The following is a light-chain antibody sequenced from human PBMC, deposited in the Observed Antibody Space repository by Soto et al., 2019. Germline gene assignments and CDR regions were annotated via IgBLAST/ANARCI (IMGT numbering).Light chain of an antibody. CDR2: DAS. V-gene: IGKV3-20*01. CDR1: QSVRSRY. CDR3: QQYGSSVT. J-gene: IGKJ4*01. Sequence: DIVLTQSPGTLSLSPGERATLSCRASQSVRSRYLAWYQQKAGQAPRLLIYDASMMDTGIPDRFSGSGSGTDFTLTISNLEPEAFAVYYGQQYGSSVTFGGGTKVEIK.